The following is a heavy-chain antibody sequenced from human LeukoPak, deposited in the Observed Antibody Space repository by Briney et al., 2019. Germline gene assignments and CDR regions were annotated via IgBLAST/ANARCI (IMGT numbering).Heavy chain of an antibody. CDR2: ISSSSSYI. CDR1: GFTFSTYS. Sequence: GGSLRLSCAASGFTFSTYSVNWVRQAPGKGLEWVSFISSSSSYIYYADSVKGRFTISRDNAKNSLYLQMNSLRAEDTAVYYCAKDPRSDILSGSYYFHGMDIWGQGTTVTVSS. D-gene: IGHD3-9*01. CDR3: AKDPRSDILSGSYYFHGMDI. V-gene: IGHV3-21*01. J-gene: IGHJ6*02.